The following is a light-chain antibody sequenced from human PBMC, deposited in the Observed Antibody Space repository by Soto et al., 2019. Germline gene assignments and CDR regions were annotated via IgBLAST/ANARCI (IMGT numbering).Light chain of an antibody. CDR3: QQYNNWPPYT. CDR2: GAF. Sequence: PSSLSASVGDRATITCRASQGIRNDLGWYQQKPGNAPKLLIYGAFNLQTGVLSRFSGSGFGTDFTLTISSLQPEDFAVYYCQQYNNWPPYTFGQGTKVDIK. V-gene: IGKV1-6*01. CDR1: QGIRND. J-gene: IGKJ2*01.